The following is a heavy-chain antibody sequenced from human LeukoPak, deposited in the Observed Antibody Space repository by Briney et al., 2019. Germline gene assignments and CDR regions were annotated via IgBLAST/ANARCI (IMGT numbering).Heavy chain of an antibody. J-gene: IGHJ3*02. CDR1: GGSISSGDYY. CDR3: ARSWFAMRPNAFDI. D-gene: IGHD3-10*01. V-gene: IGHV4-30-4*01. CDR2: IYYSGST. Sequence: PSETLSLTCTVSGGSISSGDYYWSWIRQPPGKGLEWIGYIYYSGSTYYNPSLKSRVTISVDTSKNQFSLKLSSVTAADTAVYYCARSWFAMRPNAFDIWGQGTMVTVSS.